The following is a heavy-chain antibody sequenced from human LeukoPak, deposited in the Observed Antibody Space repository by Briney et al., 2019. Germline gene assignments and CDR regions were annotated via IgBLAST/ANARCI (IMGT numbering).Heavy chain of an antibody. V-gene: IGHV4-59*01. J-gene: IGHJ3*02. Sequence: TETLSLTCTVSGGSISSYYWSCIRQPPGKGLEWIGYIYYSGSTNYNPSLKSRVTISVDTSKNQFSLKLSSVTAADTAMYYCARDCSSTSCYDAFDIWGQGTMVTVSS. CDR2: IYYSGST. D-gene: IGHD2-2*01. CDR3: ARDCSSTSCYDAFDI. CDR1: GGSISSYY.